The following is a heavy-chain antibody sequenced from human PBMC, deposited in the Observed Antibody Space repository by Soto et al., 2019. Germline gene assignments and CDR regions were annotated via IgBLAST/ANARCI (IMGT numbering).Heavy chain of an antibody. D-gene: IGHD2-2*01. J-gene: IGHJ6*02. CDR3: ARTAYGYCSSTSCYAGYYYAYGMDF. CDR2: IIPIFGTA. Sequence: QVQLVQSGAEVKKPGSSVKVSCKASGGTFSSYAISWVRQAPGQGLEWMGGIIPIFGTANYAQKFQGRVTITADESTSTAYLELSSLRSEDTDVYYGARTAYGYCSSTSCYAGYYYAYGMDFWGQGTTVTVSS. CDR1: GGTFSSYA. V-gene: IGHV1-69*01.